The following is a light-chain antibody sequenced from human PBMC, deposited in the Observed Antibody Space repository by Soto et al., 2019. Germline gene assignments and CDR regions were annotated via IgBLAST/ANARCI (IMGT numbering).Light chain of an antibody. Sequence: QSALTQPASVSGSPGQSITVSCTGTSSDVGSYNLVSWYQQHPGKAPKLMIHEGSKWPSGVSNRFSGSKSGNTASLTISGLQAEDEAYYYCCSYAGSSIWVFGGGTKLTVL. CDR2: EGS. CDR3: CSYAGSSIWV. CDR1: SSDVGSYNL. J-gene: IGLJ3*02. V-gene: IGLV2-23*01.